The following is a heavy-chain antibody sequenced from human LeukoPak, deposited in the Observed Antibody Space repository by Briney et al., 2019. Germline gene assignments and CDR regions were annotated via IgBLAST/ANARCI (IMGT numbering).Heavy chain of an antibody. Sequence: GGSLRLSCAASGFTFSDYDMSWIRQAPGKGLEWVSCISSGGSTIYYADSVRGRFTISRDNAKNSLYLQMNSLRAEDTAVYYCARDSVMAPFDYWGQGTLVTVSS. J-gene: IGHJ4*02. CDR2: ISSGGSTI. V-gene: IGHV3-11*01. CDR3: ARDSVMAPFDY. D-gene: IGHD3-16*01. CDR1: GFTFSDYD.